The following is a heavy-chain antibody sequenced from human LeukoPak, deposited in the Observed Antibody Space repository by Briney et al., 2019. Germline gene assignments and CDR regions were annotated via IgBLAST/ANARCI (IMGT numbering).Heavy chain of an antibody. D-gene: IGHD7-27*01. Sequence: GGSLRLSRAASGFTFSSYAMSWVRQAPGKGLEWVSAISGSGGSTYYADSVKGRFTISRDNSKNTLYLQMNSLRAEDTAVYYCARGNWESDFDYWGQGTLVTVSS. J-gene: IGHJ4*02. V-gene: IGHV3-23*01. CDR1: GFTFSSYA. CDR2: ISGSGGST. CDR3: ARGNWESDFDY.